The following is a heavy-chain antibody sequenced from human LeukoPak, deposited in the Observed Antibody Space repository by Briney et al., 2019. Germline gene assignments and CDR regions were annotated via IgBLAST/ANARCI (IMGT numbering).Heavy chain of an antibody. CDR3: ARGDIGYCSSTSCLGHYYYYYYMDV. CDR2: IIPIFGTA. Sequence: GASVKVSCKASGGTFSSYAISWVRQAPGQGLEWMGGIIPIFGTANYAQKFQGRVTITTDESTSTAYMELSSLRSEDTAVYYCARGDIGYCSSTSCLGHYYYYYYMDVWGKGTTVTVSS. CDR1: GGTFSSYA. V-gene: IGHV1-69*05. D-gene: IGHD2-2*01. J-gene: IGHJ6*03.